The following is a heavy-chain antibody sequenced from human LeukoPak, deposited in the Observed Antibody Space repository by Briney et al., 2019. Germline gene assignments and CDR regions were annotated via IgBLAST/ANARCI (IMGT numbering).Heavy chain of an antibody. CDR1: GGSFSGYY. CDR3: ARGTDSSGYDPEH. J-gene: IGHJ1*01. Sequence: SETLSLTCAVYGGSFSGYYWSWIRQPPGKGLEWTGEINHSGSTNYNPSLKSRVTISVDTSKNQFSLKLSSVTAADTAVYYCARGTDSSGYDPEHWGQGTLVTVSS. V-gene: IGHV4-34*01. D-gene: IGHD3-22*01. CDR2: INHSGST.